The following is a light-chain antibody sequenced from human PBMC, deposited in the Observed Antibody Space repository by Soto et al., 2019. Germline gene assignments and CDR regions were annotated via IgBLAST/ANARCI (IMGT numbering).Light chain of an antibody. J-gene: IGKJ3*01. Sequence: DIQMTQSPSSLSAYVGDSVTITCRASQSISNYSNLYQQKPGKAPTLLVYAASSLQRAVPSRFSGSGSGTDFTITITSLQHEAFATYYCQQTYSTPYTFGPGKTVDI. CDR3: QQTYSTPYT. CDR2: AAS. CDR1: QSISNY. V-gene: IGKV1-39*01.